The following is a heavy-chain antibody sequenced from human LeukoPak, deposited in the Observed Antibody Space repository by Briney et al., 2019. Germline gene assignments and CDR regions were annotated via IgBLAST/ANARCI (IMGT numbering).Heavy chain of an antibody. CDR2: ISAYNGNT. CDR3: ALIPAAISLSEFDY. Sequence: GASVKVSCKASGYTFTSYGISWVRQAPGQGLEWMGWISAYNGNTNYAQKFQGRVTMTRDTSISTAYMELSRLRSDDTAVYYCALIPAAISLSEFDYWGQGTLVTVSS. CDR1: GYTFTSYG. J-gene: IGHJ4*02. V-gene: IGHV1-18*01. D-gene: IGHD2-2*01.